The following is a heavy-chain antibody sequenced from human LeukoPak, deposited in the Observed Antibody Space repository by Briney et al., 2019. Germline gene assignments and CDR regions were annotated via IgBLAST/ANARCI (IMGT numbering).Heavy chain of an antibody. CDR1: GGSVSSGSYY. J-gene: IGHJ4*02. Sequence: PSETLSLTCTVSGGSVSSGSYYWSWIRQPPGKGLEWIGYIYYSGSTNYNPSLKSRVTISVDTSKNQFSLKLSSVTAADTAVYYCAREASWELGRVVDYRGQGTLVTVSS. CDR2: IYYSGST. CDR3: AREASWELGRVVDY. D-gene: IGHD1-26*01. V-gene: IGHV4-61*01.